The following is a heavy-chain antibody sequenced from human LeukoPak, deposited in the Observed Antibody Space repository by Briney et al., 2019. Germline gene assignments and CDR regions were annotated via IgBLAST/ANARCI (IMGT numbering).Heavy chain of an antibody. J-gene: IGHJ4*02. V-gene: IGHV3-21*04. CDR1: GFTFSSYS. CDR2: ISSSSSYI. D-gene: IGHD6-19*01. Sequence: GGSLRLSCAASGFTFSSYSMNWVRQAPGKGLEWVSSISSSSSYIYYADSVKGRFTISRDNSKNTLYLLMNSLRAEDTAVYYCAKAISARSTVAVAGFTGGYWGQGTLVTVSS. CDR3: AKAISARSTVAVAGFTGGY.